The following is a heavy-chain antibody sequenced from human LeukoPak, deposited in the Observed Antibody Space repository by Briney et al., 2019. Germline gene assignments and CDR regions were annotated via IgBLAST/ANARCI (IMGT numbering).Heavy chain of an antibody. CDR2: INSDGSST. D-gene: IGHD3-22*01. CDR3: ASHSYYDRNPLDY. V-gene: IGHV3-74*01. Sequence: GGSLRLSCAASGFTFSSYWMHWVRQAPGKGLVWVSRINSDGSSTSYADSVKGRFTISRDNAKNTLYLQMNSLRAEDTAVYYCASHSYYDRNPLDYWGQGTLVTVSS. CDR1: GFTFSSYW. J-gene: IGHJ4*02.